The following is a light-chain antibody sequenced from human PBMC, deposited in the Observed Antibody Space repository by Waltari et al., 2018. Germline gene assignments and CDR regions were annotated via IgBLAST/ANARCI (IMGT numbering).Light chain of an antibody. V-gene: IGKV1-5*03. Sequence: GRDSRSVSSLMAWYEKKTRKGPNVLFYKSTSLESGVLSRFSGSASETEFTFSISSQQPDDFATYYCEQYNISPLTFGAGTEVEIK. J-gene: IGKJ4*02. CDR2: KST. CDR1: RSVSSL. CDR3: EQYNISPLT.